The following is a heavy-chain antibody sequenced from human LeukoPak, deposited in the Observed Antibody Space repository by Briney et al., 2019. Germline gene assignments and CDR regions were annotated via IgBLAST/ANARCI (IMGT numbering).Heavy chain of an antibody. J-gene: IGHJ6*03. CDR2: INHSGST. CDR3: ARVGTYYYDSSGYWGNYYYYYYMDV. D-gene: IGHD3-22*01. Sequence: SETLSLTCAVYGGSFSGYYWSWIRQPPGKGLEWIGEINHSGSTNYNPSLKSRVTISVDTSKNQFSLKLSSVTADDTAVYYCARVGTYYYDSSGYWGNYYYYYYMDVWGKGTTVTVSS. CDR1: GGSFSGYY. V-gene: IGHV4-34*01.